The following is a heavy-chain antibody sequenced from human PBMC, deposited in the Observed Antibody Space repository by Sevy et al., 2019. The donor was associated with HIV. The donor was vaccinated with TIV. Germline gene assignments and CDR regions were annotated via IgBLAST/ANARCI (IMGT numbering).Heavy chain of an antibody. Sequence: GESLKIYCQGSGYNFTNQWIGWVRQMPGRGLELMGMIYPGDSETRYSPSFQGQVTISADKSINTAYLQWSSLKASDNAIYFCASHKGSLLWFREFDYWGQGTPVTVSS. V-gene: IGHV5-51*01. CDR2: IYPGDSET. D-gene: IGHD3-10*01. CDR1: GYNFTNQW. J-gene: IGHJ4*02. CDR3: ASHKGSLLWFREFDY.